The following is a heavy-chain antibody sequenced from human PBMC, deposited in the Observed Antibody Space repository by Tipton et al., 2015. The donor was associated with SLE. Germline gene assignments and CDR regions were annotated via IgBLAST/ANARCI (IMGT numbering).Heavy chain of an antibody. Sequence: GLVKPSEILSLTCTVSGVSISNYYWSWIRQPPGKGLEWIGNIYYSGSTSYNPSLKSRVTISIDTTKNHFSLKLSSVTAADTAMYYCASERNGDWAAFDYWGQGILVTVSS. CDR2: IYYSGST. V-gene: IGHV4-59*01. CDR1: GVSISNYY. J-gene: IGHJ4*02. CDR3: ASERNGDWAAFDY. D-gene: IGHD2-21*01.